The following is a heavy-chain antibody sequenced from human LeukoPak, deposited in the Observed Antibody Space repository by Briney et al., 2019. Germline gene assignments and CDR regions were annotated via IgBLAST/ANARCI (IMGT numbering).Heavy chain of an antibody. CDR3: ARDNGEQDY. Sequence: SETLSLTCAVSGGSISSSHWWRWVRQPPGKGLEWIGEVYHSGSTNYNPSLKSRATISVDTSKNQFSLKLSSVTAADTAVYYCARDNGEQDYWGQGTLVTVSS. J-gene: IGHJ4*02. CDR1: GGSISSSHW. D-gene: IGHD3-10*01. V-gene: IGHV4-4*02. CDR2: VYHSGST.